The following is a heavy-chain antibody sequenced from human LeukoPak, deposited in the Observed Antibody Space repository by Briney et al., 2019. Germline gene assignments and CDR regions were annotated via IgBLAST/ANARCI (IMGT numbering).Heavy chain of an antibody. CDR1: GGSISSSNYY. D-gene: IGHD3-22*01. J-gene: IGHJ4*02. CDR3: ARHVLRYYDTSGYYF. V-gene: IGHV4-39*01. CDR2: VYYSGST. Sequence: PSETLPLTCTVSGGSISSSNYYWGWIRQPPGKGLGWIGSVYYSGSTYYNPSLKSRVTISVDASKNQFSLKLSSVTAADTAVYFCARHVLRYYDTSGYYFWGQGTLVTVSS.